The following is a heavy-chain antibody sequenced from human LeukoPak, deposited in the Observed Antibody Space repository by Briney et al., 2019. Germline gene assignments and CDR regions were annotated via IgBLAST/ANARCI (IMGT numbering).Heavy chain of an antibody. CDR1: GFTISSNY. V-gene: IGHV3-53*01. CDR2: IYSGGST. D-gene: IGHD2-2*01. Sequence: GGSLRLSCAASGFTISSNYMSWVRQAPGKGLEWVSVIYSGGSTYYADSVKGRFTISRDNSKNTLYLQMNSLTAEDTAVYYCARVGVVPAAIPDGFDIWGQGTMVTVSS. J-gene: IGHJ3*02. CDR3: ARVGVVPAAIPDGFDI.